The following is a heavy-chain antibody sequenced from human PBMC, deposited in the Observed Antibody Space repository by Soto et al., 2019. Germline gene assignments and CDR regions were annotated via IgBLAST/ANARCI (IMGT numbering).Heavy chain of an antibody. D-gene: IGHD6-19*01. CDR2: ISYDGSNK. CDR1: GFTFSSYG. Sequence: QVQLVESGGGVVQPGRSLRLSCAASGFTFSSYGMHWVRQAPGKGLEWVAVISYDGSNKYYADSVKGRFTISRDNSKNALARQMSSLRAEDTAVYYCASGGIEVAGTVADYWGQGTLVTVSS. CDR3: ASGGIEVAGTVADY. J-gene: IGHJ4*02. V-gene: IGHV3-30*03.